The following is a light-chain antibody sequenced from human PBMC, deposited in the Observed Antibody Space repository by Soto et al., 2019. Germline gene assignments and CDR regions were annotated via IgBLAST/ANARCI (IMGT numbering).Light chain of an antibody. CDR2: GAS. J-gene: IGKJ4*01. CDR3: LQLNTLPLT. Sequence: DIQMTQSPSSLSASVGDRVTITCRASQGIRNDLGWYQQKPGKTPKRLIYGASNLGSGVPSRFSGSVSGTIFTLTFISPHPEDFSTYYCLQLNTLPLTFGGGTKVEIQ. CDR1: QGIRND. V-gene: IGKV1-17*01.